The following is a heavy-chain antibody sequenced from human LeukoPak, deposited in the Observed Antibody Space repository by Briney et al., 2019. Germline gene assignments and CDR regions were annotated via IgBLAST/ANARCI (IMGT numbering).Heavy chain of an antibody. J-gene: IGHJ3*02. Sequence: SETLSLTCTVSGGSISNSYWNWIRQSPGKGLEWIGYINYSGSTNYNPSLKSRVTISVDTSKKQFSLKLSSVTAADTAVYFCARDPLSTNDFDIWGQGTMVIVSS. D-gene: IGHD1-1*01. CDR3: ARDPLSTNDFDI. CDR2: INYSGST. V-gene: IGHV4-59*01. CDR1: GGSISNSY.